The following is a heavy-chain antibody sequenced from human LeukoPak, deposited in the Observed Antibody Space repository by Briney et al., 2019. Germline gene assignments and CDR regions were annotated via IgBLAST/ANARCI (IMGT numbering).Heavy chain of an antibody. CDR2: ISSNGGST. CDR1: GFTFSSYA. D-gene: IGHD1-14*01. J-gene: IGHJ3*02. Sequence: GGSLRLTCAASGFTFSSYAMHWVRQAPGKGLEYVSAISSNGGSTYYANSVKGRFTISRDNSKNTLYLQMGSLRAEDMAVYYCARENRHDAFDIWGQGTLVTVSS. CDR3: ARENRHDAFDI. V-gene: IGHV3-64*01.